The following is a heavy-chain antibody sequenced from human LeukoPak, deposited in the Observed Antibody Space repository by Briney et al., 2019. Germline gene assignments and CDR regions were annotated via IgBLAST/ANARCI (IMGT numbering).Heavy chain of an antibody. Sequence: SETLSLTCTVSGGSISSYYWSWIRQPAGKGLEWIGRIYTSGSTNYNPSLKSRVTMSVDTSKNQFSLKLSSVTAADTAVYYCARERSSSHYYGSGSYFLVSDAFDIWGQGTMVTVSA. J-gene: IGHJ3*02. CDR1: GGSISSYY. V-gene: IGHV4-4*07. D-gene: IGHD3-10*01. CDR3: ARERSSSHYYGSGSYFLVSDAFDI. CDR2: IYTSGST.